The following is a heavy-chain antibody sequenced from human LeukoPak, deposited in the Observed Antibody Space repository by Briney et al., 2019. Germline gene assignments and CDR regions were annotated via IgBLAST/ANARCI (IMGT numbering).Heavy chain of an antibody. D-gene: IGHD3-22*01. CDR2: ISGSGGST. CDR1: GFTFSSYA. V-gene: IGHV3-23*01. J-gene: IGHJ4*02. CDR3: AKNPSRNNYYDSTYYFDY. Sequence: PGGSLRLSCAASGFTFSSYAMSWVRQALGKGLEWVSVISGSGGSTYYADSVKGRFTISRDNSKNTLYLQMNSLRAEDTAVYYCAKNPSRNNYYDSTYYFDYWGQGTLVTVSS.